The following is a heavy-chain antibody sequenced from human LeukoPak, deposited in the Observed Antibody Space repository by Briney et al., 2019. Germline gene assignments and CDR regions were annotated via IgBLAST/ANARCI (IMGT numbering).Heavy chain of an antibody. CDR2: ISTDSTYI. Sequence: GGSLRLSCAASGFTFSTFSMNWVRQAPGKGLEWVSSISTDSTYIYYADSVKGRFTISRDNSKNMVYLQMNNLRADDTAAYYCAKSVVVITFRFDDWGQGALVTVSS. CDR3: AKSVVVITFRFDD. V-gene: IGHV3-21*04. J-gene: IGHJ4*02. CDR1: GFTFSTFS. D-gene: IGHD2-15*01.